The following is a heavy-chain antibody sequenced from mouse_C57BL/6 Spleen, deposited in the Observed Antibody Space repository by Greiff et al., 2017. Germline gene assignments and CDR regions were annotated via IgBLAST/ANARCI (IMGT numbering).Heavy chain of an antibody. CDR3: ARSRDYYGSSSYFDY. J-gene: IGHJ2*01. CDR1: GYAFSSPW. CDR2: IYPGDGDT. D-gene: IGHD1-1*01. V-gene: IGHV1-82*01. Sequence: QVQLKQSGPELVKPGASVKISCKASGYAFSSPWMNWVKQRPGKGLEWIGRIYPGDGDTNYKGKFKGKATLTAAKSSSTAYMQLSSLTSEDSAVYFCARSRDYYGSSSYFDYWGQGTTLTVSS.